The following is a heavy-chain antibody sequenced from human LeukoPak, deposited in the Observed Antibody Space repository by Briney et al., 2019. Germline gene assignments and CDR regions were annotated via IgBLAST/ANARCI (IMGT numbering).Heavy chain of an antibody. CDR2: IGGYGGNT. Sequence: GGSLRLSCAAAGFTFSSYVMSWVRQAPGKGLEWVSSIGGYGGNTDYADSVRGRFTISRDNSKNTLYLQMNSLRAEDTAVYYCATDLFYCSTTSCSAIDCWGQGTLVTVSS. J-gene: IGHJ4*02. CDR3: ATDLFYCSTTSCSAIDC. D-gene: IGHD2-2*01. V-gene: IGHV3-23*01. CDR1: GFTFSSYV.